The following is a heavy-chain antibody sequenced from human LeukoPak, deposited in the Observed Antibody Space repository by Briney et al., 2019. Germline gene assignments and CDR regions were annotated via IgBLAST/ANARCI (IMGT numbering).Heavy chain of an antibody. V-gene: IGHV3-33*01. Sequence: PGRSLRLSCAASGFTFSSYGMHWVRQAPGKGLEWVAVIWYDGSNKYYADSVKGRFTISRDNSKNTLYLQMNSLRAEDTAVYYCARDCITMVRGVIITPDYWGQGTLVTVSS. CDR3: ARDCITMVRGVIITPDY. CDR2: IWYDGSNK. CDR1: GFTFSSYG. J-gene: IGHJ4*02. D-gene: IGHD3-10*01.